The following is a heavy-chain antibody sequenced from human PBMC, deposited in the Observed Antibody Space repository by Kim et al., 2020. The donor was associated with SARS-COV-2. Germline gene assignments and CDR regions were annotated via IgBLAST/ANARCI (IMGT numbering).Heavy chain of an antibody. CDR3: SKDFGTTAGYGLDG. D-gene: IGHD6-13*01. V-gene: IGHV3-9*01. Sequence: GGSLRLSCAASGFTFDAYAMHWVRQAPGKGLGWVSGFSWNSGSIGYADSVKGRFTISRENAKNPLYLQMNSLRAEDTALYYCSKDFGTTAGYGLDGWGQG. J-gene: IGHJ6*02. CDR1: GFTFDAYA. CDR2: FSWNSGSI.